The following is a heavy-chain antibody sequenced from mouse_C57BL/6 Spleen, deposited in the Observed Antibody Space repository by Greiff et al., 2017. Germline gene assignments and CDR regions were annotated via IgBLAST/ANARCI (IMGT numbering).Heavy chain of an antibody. J-gene: IGHJ2*01. CDR3: AREEVVATDYFDY. CDR2: IYPGSGNT. V-gene: IGHV1-76*01. CDR1: GYTFTDYY. Sequence: VSLVESGAELVRPGASVKLSCKASGYTFTDYYINWVKQRPGQGLEWIARIYPGSGNTYYNEKFKGKATLTAEKSSSTAYMQLSSLTSEDSAVYFCAREEVVATDYFDYWGQGTTLTVSS. D-gene: IGHD1-1*01.